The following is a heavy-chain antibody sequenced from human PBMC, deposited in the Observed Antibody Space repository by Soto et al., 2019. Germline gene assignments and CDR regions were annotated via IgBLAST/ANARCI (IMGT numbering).Heavy chain of an antibody. CDR2: ISSYNSYT. CDR1: GFNFSDSR. D-gene: IGHD3-10*01. J-gene: IGHJ4*02. V-gene: IGHV3-21*01. CDR3: ARHGGMVRGVLITTYIDY. Sequence: PGGSLRLSCAASGFNFSDSRINWVRQAPGRGLEGVASISSYNSYTYYADSIKGRFTISRDDAKKSLYLQMSSLSAEDTAVYYCARHGGMVRGVLITTYIDYWGQGTPVTVSS.